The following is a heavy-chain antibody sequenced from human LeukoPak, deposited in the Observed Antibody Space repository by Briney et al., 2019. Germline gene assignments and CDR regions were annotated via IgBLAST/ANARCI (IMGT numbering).Heavy chain of an antibody. D-gene: IGHD1-26*01. CDR3: ARDSGTSEYYFDY. V-gene: IGHV3-74*01. CDR2: IASDGSST. J-gene: IGHJ4*02. CDR1: GFTFKLYW. Sequence: GGSLRLSCAASGFTFKLYWMHWVRQVPGKGLVWVSHIASDGSSTSFADSVKGRFTVSRDNAKNTLYLQMNSLRAEDTAVYYCARDSGTSEYYFDYWGQGTLVTVSS.